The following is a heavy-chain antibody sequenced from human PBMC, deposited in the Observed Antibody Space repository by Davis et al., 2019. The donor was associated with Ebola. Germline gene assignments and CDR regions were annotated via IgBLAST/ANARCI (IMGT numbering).Heavy chain of an antibody. J-gene: IGHJ4*02. CDR1: GFTFSSYA. CDR3: ARESIVVVTAVDY. CDR2: ISSSSSTI. Sequence: GGSLRLSCAASGFTFSSYAMSWVRQAPGKGLEWVSSISSSSSTIYYADSVKGRFTISRDNAKNSLYLQMNSLRDEDTAVYYCARESIVVVTAVDYWGQGTLVTVSS. D-gene: IGHD2-21*02. V-gene: IGHV3-48*02.